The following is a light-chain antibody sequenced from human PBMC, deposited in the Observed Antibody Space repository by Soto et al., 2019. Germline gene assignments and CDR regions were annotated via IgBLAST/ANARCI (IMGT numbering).Light chain of an antibody. J-gene: IGKJ1*01. Sequence: EVVLTQSPDTLSLSPGERATLSCRASQSVSSTFLAWYQQRPVQPPRLLIDGASSRATGNPARFSGSGSWTDFTRTITSLEPADFELDYCQHFGTPATFGQGTKVDIK. CDR1: QSVSSTF. CDR2: GAS. V-gene: IGKV3-20*01. CDR3: QHFGTPAT.